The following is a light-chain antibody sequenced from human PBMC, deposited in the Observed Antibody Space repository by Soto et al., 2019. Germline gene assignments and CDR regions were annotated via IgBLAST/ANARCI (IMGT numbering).Light chain of an antibody. V-gene: IGLV2-23*02. CDR3: CSYAGSYYV. J-gene: IGLJ1*01. CDR1: SSDVGSYNL. CDR2: EVS. Sequence: QSALTQPASVSPSPGQSITISCTGTSSDVGSYNLVSWYQQHPGKAPKLMIYEVSKRPSGVSNRFSGSKSGNTASLTISGLQAEDEADYYCCSYAGSYYVFGTVTKV.